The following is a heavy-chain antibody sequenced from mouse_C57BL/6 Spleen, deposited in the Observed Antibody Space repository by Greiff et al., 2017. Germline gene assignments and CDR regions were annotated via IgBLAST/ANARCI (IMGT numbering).Heavy chain of an antibody. CDR2: IYPGSGNT. D-gene: IGHD2-4*01. CDR1: GYTFTDYY. J-gene: IGHJ2*01. V-gene: IGHV1-76*01. CDR3: ARYDYDGESFDY. Sequence: QVQLQQSGAELVRPGASVKLSCKASGYTFTDYYINWVKQRPGQGLEWIARIYPGSGNTYYNEKFKGKATLTAEKSSSTAYMQLSSLTSEDSAVYFCARYDYDGESFDYWGQGTTLTVSS.